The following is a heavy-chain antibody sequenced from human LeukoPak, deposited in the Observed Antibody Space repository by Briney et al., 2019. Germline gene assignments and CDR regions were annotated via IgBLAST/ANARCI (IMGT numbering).Heavy chain of an antibody. V-gene: IGHV4-34*01. D-gene: IGHD5-18*01. CDR3: ARGRGYSYGYVRYWYFDL. CDR2: INHSGST. Sequence: PSETLSLTCAVYGGSFSGYYWSWIRQPPGKGLEWIGEINHSGSTNYNPSLKSRVTISVDTSKKQFSLKLSSVTAADTAVYYCARGRGYSYGYVRYWYFDLWGRGTLVTVSS. J-gene: IGHJ2*01. CDR1: GGSFSGYY.